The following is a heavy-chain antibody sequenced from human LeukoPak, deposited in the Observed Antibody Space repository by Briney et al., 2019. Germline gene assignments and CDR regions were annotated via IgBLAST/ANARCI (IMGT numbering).Heavy chain of an antibody. D-gene: IGHD5-12*01. CDR1: RFTFHHYS. CDR2: ISWDGGIT. V-gene: IGHV3-43*01. Sequence: QTGGSLRLSCAASRFTFHHYSMHWVRQPPGKGLEWVSLISWDGGITYYADSVRGRFTISRDNSKHSLSLEMNSLRTEDTALYYCAKDSNTGGYSFDSWGQGTLVTVSS. J-gene: IGHJ4*02. CDR3: AKDSNTGGYSFDS.